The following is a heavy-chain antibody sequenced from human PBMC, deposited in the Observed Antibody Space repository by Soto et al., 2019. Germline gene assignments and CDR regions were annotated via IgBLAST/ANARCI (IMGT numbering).Heavy chain of an antibody. J-gene: IGHJ6*02. D-gene: IGHD3-10*01. CDR2: INHGGST. Sequence: PSETLSLTCVVYGGSFSDYYWSWIRQPPGKGLEWIGEINHGGSTNYNPSLKSRVTISVDTSKNQFSLKLSSVTAADTAVYYCARGSLGSRVGPPHYYYYGMDVWGQGTTVTVSS. CDR1: GGSFSDYY. CDR3: ARGSLGSRVGPPHYYYYGMDV. V-gene: IGHV4-34*01.